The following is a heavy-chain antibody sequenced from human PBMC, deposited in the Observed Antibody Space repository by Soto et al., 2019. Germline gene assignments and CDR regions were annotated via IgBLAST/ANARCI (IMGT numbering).Heavy chain of an antibody. CDR2: ISYSGST. D-gene: IGHD6-13*01. CDR3: ARGGSSWPYYFDY. Sequence: PSXTLSLTCSVSSGSINSYYWSWIRQPPVTGLEWIGYISYSGSTNYNPSLKSRVAMSVDTSKNQLSLRLTSVTAADTAVYYCARGGSSWPYYFDYWGQGTLVTVSS. J-gene: IGHJ4*02. V-gene: IGHV4-59*01. CDR1: SGSINSYY.